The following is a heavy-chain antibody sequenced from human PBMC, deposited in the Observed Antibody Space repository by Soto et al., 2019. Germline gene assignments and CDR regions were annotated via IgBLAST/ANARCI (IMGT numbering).Heavy chain of an antibody. CDR3: ARTMYYYDSSGYYPDY. Sequence: GASLKISCKGSGYSFTSYWIGWVRQMPGKGLEWMGIIYPGDSDTRYSPSFQGQVTISADKSISTAYLQWSSLKASDTAMYYCARTMYYYDSSGYYPDYWGQGTLVTVSS. J-gene: IGHJ4*02. V-gene: IGHV5-51*01. D-gene: IGHD3-22*01. CDR1: GYSFTSYW. CDR2: IYPGDSDT.